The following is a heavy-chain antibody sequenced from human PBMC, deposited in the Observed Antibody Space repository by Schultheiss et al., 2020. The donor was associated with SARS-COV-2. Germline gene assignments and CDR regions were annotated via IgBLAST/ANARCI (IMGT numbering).Heavy chain of an antibody. CDR1: GGTFSSYA. CDR2: IIPIFGTA. V-gene: IGHV1-69*05. D-gene: IGHD6-6*01. J-gene: IGHJ4*02. CDR3: ARVNVEKTYSSSSLWY. Sequence: SVKVSCKASGGTFSSYAISWVRQAPGQGLEWMGGIIPIFGTANYAQKFQGRVTMTRDTSTSTVYMELSSLRSEDTAVYYCARVNVEKTYSSSSLWYWGQGTLVTVSS.